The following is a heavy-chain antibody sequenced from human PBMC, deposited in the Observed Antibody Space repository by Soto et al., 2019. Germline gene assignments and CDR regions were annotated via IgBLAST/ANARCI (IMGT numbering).Heavy chain of an antibody. J-gene: IGHJ4*02. CDR2: VNHSGST. Sequence: PSETLSLTCAVYGGSFSGYYWSWIRQPPGKGLEWIGEVNHSGSTNYNPSLKSRVTISVDTSKNQFSLYLQMNSLRAEDTAVYYCAKEMLAAAGLDYWGQGTLVTVSS. CDR1: GGSFSGYY. CDR3: AKEMLAAAGLDY. D-gene: IGHD6-13*01. V-gene: IGHV4-34*01.